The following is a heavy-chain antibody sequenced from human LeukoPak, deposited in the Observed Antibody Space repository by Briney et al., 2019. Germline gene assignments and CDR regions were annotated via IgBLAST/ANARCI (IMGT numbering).Heavy chain of an antibody. CDR1: GFTFSSYG. V-gene: IGHV3-30*18. CDR2: ISYDGSNK. CDR3: AKGVVAATNAAYYGMDV. D-gene: IGHD2-15*01. J-gene: IGHJ6*02. Sequence: GGSLRLSCAASGFTFSSYGMHWARQAPGKGLEWVAVISYDGSNKYYADSVKGRFTISRDNSKNTLYLQMNSLRPEDTAVYYCAKGVVAATNAAYYGMDVWGQGTTVTVSS.